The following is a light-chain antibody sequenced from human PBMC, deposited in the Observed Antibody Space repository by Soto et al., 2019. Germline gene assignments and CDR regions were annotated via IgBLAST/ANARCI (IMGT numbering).Light chain of an antibody. CDR3: MPGTHWPIT. CDR2: LGS. J-gene: IGKJ5*01. V-gene: IGKV2-28*01. Sequence: DIVMTQSPLSLHLTPGEPASISCSSSQSLLHSNGYNYLDRYLQKPGQSPQLLIYLGSNRASGVTDRFSGSGSSTDFTMKISRVEAEDVGVYYCMPGTHWPITVGPGTRLEI. CDR1: QSLLHSNGYNY.